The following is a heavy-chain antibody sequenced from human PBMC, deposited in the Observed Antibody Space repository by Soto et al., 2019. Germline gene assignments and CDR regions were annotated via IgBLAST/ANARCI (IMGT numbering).Heavy chain of an antibody. D-gene: IGHD6-13*01. Sequence: EVQLLESGGGLVQPGGSLRLSCAASGFTFSSYAMSWVRQAPGKGLEWVSAISGSGGSTYYADSVKGRFTISRDNSKNTLYLQMNRLRAEDTAVYYCAKIPHSSSWYLDAFDIWSQGTMVTVSS. J-gene: IGHJ3*02. CDR1: GFTFSSYA. CDR3: AKIPHSSSWYLDAFDI. V-gene: IGHV3-23*01. CDR2: ISGSGGST.